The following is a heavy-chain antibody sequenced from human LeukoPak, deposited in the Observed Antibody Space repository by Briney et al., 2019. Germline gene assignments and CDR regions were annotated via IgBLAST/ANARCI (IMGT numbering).Heavy chain of an antibody. D-gene: IGHD3-22*01. V-gene: IGHV4-39*07. Sequence: SETLSLTCTVSGGSISSNSYYWGWIRQPPGKGLEWIGSIYYSGSTNYNPSLKSRVTISVDTSKNQFSLKLSSVTAADTAVYYCARLVYYDSSGYYYFDYWGQGTLVTVSS. CDR2: IYYSGST. CDR3: ARLVYYDSSGYYYFDY. J-gene: IGHJ4*02. CDR1: GGSISSNSYY.